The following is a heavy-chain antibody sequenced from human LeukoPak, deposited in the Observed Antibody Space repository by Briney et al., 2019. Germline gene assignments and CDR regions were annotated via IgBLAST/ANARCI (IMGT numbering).Heavy chain of an antibody. CDR1: GYTFTGYY. CDR3: AKNPYEYYFDY. CDR2: INPNSGDT. Sequence: ASVKVSCKASGYTFTGYYMHWVRQAPGQGLEWMGWINPNSGDTNYAQKFPGRVTMTRDTSINIGYMELSRLRTDDTAVYFCAKNPYEYYFDYWGQGTLVTVSS. D-gene: IGHD5-12*01. V-gene: IGHV1-2*02. J-gene: IGHJ4*02.